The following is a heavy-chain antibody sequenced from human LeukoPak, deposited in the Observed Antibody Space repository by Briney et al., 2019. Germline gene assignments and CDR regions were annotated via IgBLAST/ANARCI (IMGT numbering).Heavy chain of an antibody. CDR1: GYTFTGYY. D-gene: IGHD6-13*01. CDR3: ARDRSSSALLGY. J-gene: IGHJ4*02. CDR2: INPNSGGT. V-gene: IGHV1-2*02. Sequence: ASVKFSCKASGYTFTGYYMHWVRQAPGQGLEWMGWINPNSGGTNYAQKFQGRVTMTRDTSISTAYMELSRLRSDDTAVYYCARDRSSSALLGYWGQGTLVTVSS.